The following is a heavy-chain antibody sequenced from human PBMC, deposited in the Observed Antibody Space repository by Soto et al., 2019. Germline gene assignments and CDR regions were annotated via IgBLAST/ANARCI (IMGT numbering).Heavy chain of an antibody. V-gene: IGHV4-31*03. CDR2: IYYSGST. CDR3: ARSFGVAEAGALDY. D-gene: IGHD6-13*01. Sequence: PSETLSLTCTVSGGSISSGGYYWSWIRQHPGKGLEWIGYIYYSGSTYYNPSLKSRVTISVDTSKNQFSLKLSSVTAADTAVYYCARSFGVAEAGALDYWGQGTPVTVSS. CDR1: GGSISSGGYY. J-gene: IGHJ4*02.